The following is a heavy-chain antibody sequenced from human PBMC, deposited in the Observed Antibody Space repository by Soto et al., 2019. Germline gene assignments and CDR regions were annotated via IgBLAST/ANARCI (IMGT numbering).Heavy chain of an antibody. J-gene: IGHJ4*02. CDR1: GGSISSYY. CDR3: AGGGTTVTTGVSSPLDY. CDR2: IYYSGST. V-gene: IGHV4-59*01. Sequence: PSETLSLTCTVSGGSISSYYWSWIRQPPGKGLEWIGYIYYSGSTNYNPSLKSRVTISVDTSKNQFSLKLSSVTAADTAVYYCAGGGTTVTTGVSSPLDYGDQGTLVTVSS. D-gene: IGHD4-4*01.